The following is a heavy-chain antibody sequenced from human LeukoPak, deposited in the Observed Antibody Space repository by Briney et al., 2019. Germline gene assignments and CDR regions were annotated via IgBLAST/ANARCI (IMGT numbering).Heavy chain of an antibody. CDR3: ATTEDCSSTSCYDFDY. Sequence: GESLKISCKGSGYSFTSYWISWVRQMPGKGLEWMGRIDPSDSYTNYSPSFQGQVTISADKSISTAYLQWSSLKASDTAMYYCATTEDCSSTSCYDFDYWGQGTLVTVSS. CDR1: GYSFTSYW. D-gene: IGHD2-2*01. V-gene: IGHV5-10-1*04. CDR2: IDPSDSYT. J-gene: IGHJ4*02.